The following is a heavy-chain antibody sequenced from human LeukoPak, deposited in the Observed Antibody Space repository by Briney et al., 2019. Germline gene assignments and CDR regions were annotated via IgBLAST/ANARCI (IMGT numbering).Heavy chain of an antibody. J-gene: IGHJ4*02. CDR1: GYTFTSYD. CDR3: ARGPPKHSVRDY. V-gene: IGHV1-8*01. CDR2: MNPNSGNT. D-gene: IGHD1-1*01. Sequence: GASVKGSCKASGYTFTSYDINWVRQGTGQGLEWMGWMNPNSGNTGYAQKFQGRVTMTRNTSISTAYMELSSLRSEDTAVYYCARGPPKHSVRDYWGQGTLVTVSS.